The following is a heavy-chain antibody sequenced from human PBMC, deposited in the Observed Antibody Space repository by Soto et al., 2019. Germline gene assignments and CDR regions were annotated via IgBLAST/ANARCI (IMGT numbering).Heavy chain of an antibody. CDR1: GFTFSSYA. V-gene: IGHV3-23*01. CDR2: ISGSGGST. D-gene: IGHD4-17*01. Sequence: GGSLRLSCAASGFTFSSYAMSWVRQAPGKGLEWVSAISGSGGSTYYADSVKGRFTISRDNSKNTLYLQMNSLRAEDTAVYYCAKDRTTVTTQDYYFDYWGQGTLVTVSS. CDR3: AKDRTTVTTQDYYFDY. J-gene: IGHJ4*02.